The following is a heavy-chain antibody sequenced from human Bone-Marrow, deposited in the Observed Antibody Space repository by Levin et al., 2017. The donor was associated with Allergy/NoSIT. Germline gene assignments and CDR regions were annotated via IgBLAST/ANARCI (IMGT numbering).Heavy chain of an antibody. CDR1: GFTFSSYG. V-gene: IGHV3-30*18. D-gene: IGHD4-17*01. J-gene: IGHJ6*02. CDR3: AKDADGDYDGYGMDV. Sequence: GGSLRLSCAASGFTFSSYGMHWVRQAPGKGLEWVAVISYDGSNKYYADSVKGRFTISRDNSKNTLYLQMNSLRAEDTAVYYCAKDADGDYDGYGMDVWGQGTTVTVSS. CDR2: ISYDGSNK.